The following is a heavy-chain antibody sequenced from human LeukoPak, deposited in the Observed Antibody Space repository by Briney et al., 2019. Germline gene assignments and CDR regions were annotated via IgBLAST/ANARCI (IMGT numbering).Heavy chain of an antibody. CDR2: ISRDGGST. CDR1: GFTFDDYA. J-gene: IGHJ4*02. D-gene: IGHD6-13*01. V-gene: IGHV3-43D*03. Sequence: GGSLRLSCAASGFTFDDYAMHWVRQAPGKGLEWVSLISRDGGSTHYADSVKGRFTISRDNSKNSLYLQVNSLRAEDTALYYCAKDIRGSTSWYGLDYWGQGTLVTVSS. CDR3: AKDIRGSTSWYGLDY.